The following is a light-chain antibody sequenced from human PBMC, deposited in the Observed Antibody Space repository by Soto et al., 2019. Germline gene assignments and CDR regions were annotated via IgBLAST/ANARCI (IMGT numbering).Light chain of an antibody. V-gene: IGKV3-15*01. J-gene: IGKJ1*01. CDR2: GAS. CDR3: QQYNNWRQT. CDR1: QSVSSSY. Sequence: EIVMTQSPATLSVSPGERATLSCRASQSVSSSYLAWYQQKPGQAPRLLLYGASARATGVPARFSGSGSGTQFTLTISSLQSEDFAVYYCQQYNNWRQTFGQGTKVDI.